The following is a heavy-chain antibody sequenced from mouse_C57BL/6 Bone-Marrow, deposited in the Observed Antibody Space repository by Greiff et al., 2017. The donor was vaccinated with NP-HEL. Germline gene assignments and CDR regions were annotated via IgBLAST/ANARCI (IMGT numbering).Heavy chain of an antibody. D-gene: IGHD1-1*01. Sequence: EVQLVESGGGLVQPKGSLKLSCAASGFSFNTYAMNWVRQAPGKGLEWVARIRSKSNNYATYYADSVKDRFTISRDDSESMLYLQMNNLKTEDTAMYYCVRHNYYGTLHRDYAMDYWGQGTSVTVSS. CDR2: IRSKSNNYAT. V-gene: IGHV10-1*01. CDR1: GFSFNTYA. J-gene: IGHJ4*01. CDR3: VRHNYYGTLHRDYAMDY.